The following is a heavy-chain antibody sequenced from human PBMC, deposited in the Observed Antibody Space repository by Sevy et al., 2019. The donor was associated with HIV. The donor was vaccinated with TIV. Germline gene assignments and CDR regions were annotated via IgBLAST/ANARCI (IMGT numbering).Heavy chain of an antibody. D-gene: IGHD2-2*01. CDR2: ISGSGGST. Sequence: GGSLRLSCAASGFTFSSYAMSWVRQAPGKGLEWVSAISGSGGSTYYADSVKGRFTISRDNSKNTLYLQMNSLRAEDTAVYYGANDRSRGSKRAHGMDVWGQGTTVTVSS. CDR3: ANDRSRGSKRAHGMDV. J-gene: IGHJ6*02. CDR1: GFTFSSYA. V-gene: IGHV3-23*01.